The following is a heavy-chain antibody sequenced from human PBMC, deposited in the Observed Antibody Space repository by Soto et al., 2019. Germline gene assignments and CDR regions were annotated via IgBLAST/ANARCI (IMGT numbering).Heavy chain of an antibody. Sequence: GGSLRLSCAASGFTFSSYSMNWVRQAPGKGLEGVSSISSSSSYRYYAESVEGRFTISSDNAKNSLYLQMNSLRPDDTAVYYCARVKIPAAQIGDAFDIWGQGTMVTVSS. CDR1: GFTFSSYS. V-gene: IGHV3-21*01. D-gene: IGHD6-13*01. J-gene: IGHJ3*02. CDR2: ISSSSSYR. CDR3: ARVKIPAAQIGDAFDI.